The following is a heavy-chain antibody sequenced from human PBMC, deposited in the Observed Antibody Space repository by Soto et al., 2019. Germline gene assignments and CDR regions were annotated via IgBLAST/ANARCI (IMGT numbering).Heavy chain of an antibody. CDR1: GFTFSSYS. J-gene: IGHJ4*02. Sequence: GGSLRLSCAASGFTFSSYSMNWVRQAPGKGLEWVSSISSSSSYIYYADSVKGRFTISRDNAKNSLYLQMNSLRAEDTAVYYCARVVPNYYDSSGYSDYWGQGTLVTVSS. CDR3: ARVVPNYYDSSGYSDY. D-gene: IGHD3-22*01. V-gene: IGHV3-21*01. CDR2: ISSSSSYI.